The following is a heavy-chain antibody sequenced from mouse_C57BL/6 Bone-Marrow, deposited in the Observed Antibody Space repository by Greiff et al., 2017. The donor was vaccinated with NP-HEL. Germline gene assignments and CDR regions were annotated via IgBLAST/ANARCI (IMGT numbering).Heavy chain of an antibody. CDR2: FNPSTGGT. D-gene: IGHD2-3*01. Sequence: VQLKQSGPELVKPGASVKISCKASGYSFTGYYMNWVKQSPEKSLEWIGEFNPSTGGTTYNQKFKAKATLTVDKSSSTAYMQLQSLTSEDSAVYYCARDGYYWYVDVWGTGTTVTVSS. V-gene: IGHV1-42*01. CDR1: GYSFTGYY. J-gene: IGHJ1*03. CDR3: ARDGYYWYVDV.